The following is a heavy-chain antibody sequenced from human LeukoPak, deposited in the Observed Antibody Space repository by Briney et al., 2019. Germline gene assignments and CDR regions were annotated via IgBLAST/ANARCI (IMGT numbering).Heavy chain of an antibody. CDR3: ARGRGYSGYFLPRYYYYYYMDV. V-gene: IGHV4-59*12. J-gene: IGHJ6*03. D-gene: IGHD5-12*01. Sequence: SETLSLTCTVSGGSIDTYYWNWIRQPPGKGLEWIGYVFHTGSTNYNPSLKSRVTISVDTSKNQFSLKLSSVTAADTAVYYCARGRGYSGYFLPRYYYYYYMDVWGKGTTVTVSS. CDR2: VFHTGST. CDR1: GGSIDTYY.